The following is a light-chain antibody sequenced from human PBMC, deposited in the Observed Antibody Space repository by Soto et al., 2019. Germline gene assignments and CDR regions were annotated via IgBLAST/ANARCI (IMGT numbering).Light chain of an antibody. J-gene: IGKJ2*01. CDR1: QSVSSSY. Sequence: EIVLTQSPGTLSLSPGERATLSCRASQSVSSSYLAWYQQKPGQAHRLLIYGASSRATGIPDRFSGSGSGTDFTLTIRRLEPEDFAVYYCPQYGRPNTYTFGPGNKMEIK. V-gene: IGKV3-20*01. CDR2: GAS. CDR3: PQYGRPNTYT.